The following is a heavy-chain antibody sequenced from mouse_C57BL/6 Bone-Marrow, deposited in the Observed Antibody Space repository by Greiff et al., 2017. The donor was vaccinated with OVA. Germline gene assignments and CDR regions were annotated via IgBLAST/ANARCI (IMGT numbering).Heavy chain of an antibody. CDR1: GFRFNPYA. CDR2: IRSKSNNYAT. V-gene: IGHV10-1*01. Sequence: VTLVESGGGLVQPTGSLKLSCAASGFRFNPYAMNWVRPAPGKGLGWVARIRSKSNNYATYYADSVKDRFTISRDDSESRLYLQMNNLKTEDTAMDYCVRLVAYWGQGTLVTVSA. CDR3: VRLVAY. J-gene: IGHJ3*01.